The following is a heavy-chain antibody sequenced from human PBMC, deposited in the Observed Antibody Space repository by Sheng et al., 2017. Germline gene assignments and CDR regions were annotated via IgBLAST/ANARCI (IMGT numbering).Heavy chain of an antibody. Sequence: QVQLVQSGAEVKKPGASVKVSCKASGYTFTSYAMHWVRQAPGQRLEWMGWINAGNGNTKYSQKFQGRVTITRDTSASTAYMELSSLRSEDTAVYYCARDLVGYCSGGSCYPTDYWGQGTLVTVSS. CDR3: ARDLVGYCSGGSCYPTDY. J-gene: IGHJ4*02. CDR2: INAGNGNT. CDR1: GYTFTSYA. V-gene: IGHV1-3*01. D-gene: IGHD2-15*01.